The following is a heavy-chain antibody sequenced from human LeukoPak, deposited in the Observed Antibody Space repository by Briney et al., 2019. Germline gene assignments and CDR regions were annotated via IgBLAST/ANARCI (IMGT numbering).Heavy chain of an antibody. CDR1: GFTLSSYW. V-gene: IGHV3-74*01. J-gene: IGHJ3*02. CDR3: ARTSHEAFDAFDI. Sequence: GSLRLSCAASGFTLSSYWMHWVRQAPEKGLVWGSRINGDGSATTYADSVRGRFTISRDNSKNTLYLQMNSLRAEDTAVYSCARTSHEAFDAFDIWGQGTMVTVSS. CDR2: INGDGSAT.